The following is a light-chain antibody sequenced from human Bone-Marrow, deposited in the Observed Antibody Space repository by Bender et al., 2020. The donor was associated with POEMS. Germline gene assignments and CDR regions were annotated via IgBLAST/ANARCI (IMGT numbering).Light chain of an antibody. CDR1: SSDVGSYNL. V-gene: IGLV2-11*01. CDR3: AAWDDRLSHWV. Sequence: QSALTQPRSVSGSPGQSVTISCTGTSSDVGSYNLVSWYQQHPGKAPKLMIYEDTKRPSGVPDRFSGSKSGTSASLAISGLRAEDEADYYCAAWDDRLSHWVFGGGTKVTVL. CDR2: EDT. J-gene: IGLJ3*02.